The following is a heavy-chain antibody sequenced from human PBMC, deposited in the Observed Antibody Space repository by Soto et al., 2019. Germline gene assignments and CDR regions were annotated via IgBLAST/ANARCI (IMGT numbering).Heavy chain of an antibody. CDR1: GGSISSGGYY. CDR2: IYYSGST. J-gene: IGHJ4*02. CDR3: AAYDFWSGNHDY. Sequence: SETLSLTCTVSGGSISSGGYYWSWIRQHPGKGLEWIGYIYYSGSTYYNPSLKSRVTISVDTSKNQFSLKLSSVTAADTAVYYCAAYDFWSGNHDYWGQGTLVTVSS. D-gene: IGHD3-3*01. V-gene: IGHV4-31*03.